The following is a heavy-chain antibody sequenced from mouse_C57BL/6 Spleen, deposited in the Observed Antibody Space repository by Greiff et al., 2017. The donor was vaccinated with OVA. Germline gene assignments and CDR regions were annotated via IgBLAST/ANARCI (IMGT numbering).Heavy chain of an antibody. CDR3: ARDDGYVAY. CDR1: GFTFSSYA. D-gene: IGHD2-3*01. V-gene: IGHV5-4*01. Sequence: EVKLVESGGGLVKPGGSLKLSCAASGFTFSSYAMSWVRQTPEQRLEWVATISDGGSYTYYPDNVKGRFTISRDNAKNNLYLQMSHLKSEDTAMYYCARDDGYVAYWGQGTLVTVSA. CDR2: ISDGGSYT. J-gene: IGHJ3*01.